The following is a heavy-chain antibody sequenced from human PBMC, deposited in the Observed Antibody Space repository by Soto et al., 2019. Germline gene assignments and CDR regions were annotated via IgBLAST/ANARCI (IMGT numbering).Heavy chain of an antibody. CDR3: ARGIQLWPITYYFDY. J-gene: IGHJ4*02. CDR1: GGSISSGGYS. V-gene: IGHV4-30-2*01. CDR2: IYHSGST. Sequence: ASETLSLTCAVSGGSISSGGYSWSWIRQPPGKGLEWIGYIYHSGSTYYNPSLKSRVTISVDTSKNQFSLKLSSVTAADTAVYYCARGIQLWPITYYFDYWGQGTLVTSPQ. D-gene: IGHD5-18*01.